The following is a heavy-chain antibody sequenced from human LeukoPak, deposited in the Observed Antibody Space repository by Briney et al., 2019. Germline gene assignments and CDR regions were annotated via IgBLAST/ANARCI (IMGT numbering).Heavy chain of an antibody. D-gene: IGHD2-21*02. CDR2: IYYSGST. CDR3: AREAYYGGDCYIIDY. CDR1: GGSISSYY. J-gene: IGHJ4*02. V-gene: IGHV4-59*01. Sequence: PSETLSLTCTVSGGSISSYYWSWIRQPPGKGLEWIGYIYYSGSTNYNPSLKSRVTMSVDTSKNQFSLKLTSVTAADTAVYYCAREAYYGGDCYIIDYWGQGTLVTVSS.